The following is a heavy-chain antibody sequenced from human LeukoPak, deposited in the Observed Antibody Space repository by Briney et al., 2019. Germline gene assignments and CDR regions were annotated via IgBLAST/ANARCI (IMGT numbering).Heavy chain of an antibody. Sequence: GGSLRLSCAASGFTVSNNYMSWVRQAPGKWLEWVSIIYSGGDTYYADSVKGRFTISRDNSKNTMSLQMNSLRADDTAVYYCVSHSDSLTSYCFDYWGQGTLVTVSS. J-gene: IGHJ4*02. CDR1: GFTVSNNY. CDR3: VSHSDSLTSYCFDY. CDR2: IYSGGDT. V-gene: IGHV3-53*01. D-gene: IGHD3-9*01.